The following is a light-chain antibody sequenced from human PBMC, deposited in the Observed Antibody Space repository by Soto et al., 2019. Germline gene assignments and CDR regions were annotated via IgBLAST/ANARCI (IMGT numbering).Light chain of an antibody. J-gene: IGLJ2*01. V-gene: IGLV1-44*01. Sequence: QSVLTQPPSASATPGQRVTISCSGSSSNIGTNTVNWYQKLPGTAPKLLIYNNNDRPPGVPGRFSGSKSGTSASLAISGLQSEDEADYYCAAWDDGLNGVLFGGGTKLTVL. CDR3: AAWDDGLNGVL. CDR1: SSNIGTNT. CDR2: NNN.